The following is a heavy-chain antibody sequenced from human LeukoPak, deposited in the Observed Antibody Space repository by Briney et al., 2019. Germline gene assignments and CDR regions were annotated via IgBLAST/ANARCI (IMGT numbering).Heavy chain of an antibody. J-gene: IGHJ4*02. Sequence: GGSLRLSCVASGFIFSTYGLQWVRQSPGRGLEWVAVIWYDGSQRYYADSVKGRFTISRDDSQNTIYLQMDSLRAEDTAVYYCATSSPRNYFDHWGQGTLVTVSS. CDR1: GFIFSTYG. CDR3: ATSSPRNYFDH. CDR2: IWYDGSQR. V-gene: IGHV3-33*01. D-gene: IGHD1-14*01.